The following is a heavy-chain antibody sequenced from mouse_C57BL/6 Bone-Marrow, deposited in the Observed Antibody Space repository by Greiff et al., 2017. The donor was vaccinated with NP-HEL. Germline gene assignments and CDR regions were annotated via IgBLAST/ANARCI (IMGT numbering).Heavy chain of an antibody. Sequence: QVQLQQPGAELVKPGASVKLSCKASGYTFTSYWMPWVKQRPGQGLEWIGMIHPNSGSTNYNEKFKSKATLTVDKSSSTAYMQLSSLTSEDSAVYYCARKVLLGFDYWGQGTTLTVSS. CDR2: IHPNSGST. J-gene: IGHJ2*01. CDR3: ARKVLLGFDY. D-gene: IGHD2-10*01. V-gene: IGHV1-64*01. CDR1: GYTFTSYW.